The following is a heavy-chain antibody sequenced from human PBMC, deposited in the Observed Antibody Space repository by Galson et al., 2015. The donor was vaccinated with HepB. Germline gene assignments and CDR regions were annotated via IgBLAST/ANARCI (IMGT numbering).Heavy chain of an antibody. D-gene: IGHD2-21*01. V-gene: IGHV1-46*01. J-gene: IGHJ3*01. Sequence: SVKVSCKASGYIFSDYYMHWVRQAPGQGLEWMGKINTYAGKTDYAQKFEGRLTMTSDTTTSTVYMELSSLRSDDTAVYYCARDQAHGWGLQLHAFDVWGQGTMVTVSS. CDR2: INTYAGKT. CDR3: ARDQAHGWGLQLHAFDV. CDR1: GYIFSDYY.